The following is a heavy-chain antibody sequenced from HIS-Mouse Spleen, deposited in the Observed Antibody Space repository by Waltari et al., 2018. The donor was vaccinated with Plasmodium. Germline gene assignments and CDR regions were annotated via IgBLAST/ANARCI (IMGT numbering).Heavy chain of an antibody. CDR2: INPNSCGT. CDR1: GYTFTASY. J-gene: IGHJ4*02. Sequence: QVQLVQSGAAVKKPGASVKVSCKASGYTFTASYMHWVRQAPGQGLGWMGWINPNSCGTNYAQKFQGRVTMTRDTSISTAYMELSRLRSDDTAVYYCAVGRWLQPRDYWGQGTLVTVSS. CDR3: AVGRWLQPRDY. V-gene: IGHV1-2*02. D-gene: IGHD5-12*01.